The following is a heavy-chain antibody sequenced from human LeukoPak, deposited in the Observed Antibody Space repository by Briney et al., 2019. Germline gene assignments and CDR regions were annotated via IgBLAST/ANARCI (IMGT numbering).Heavy chain of an antibody. CDR3: AKSHHVTAIDY. CDR1: GFTFSHYG. D-gene: IGHD2-21*02. V-gene: IGHV3-23*01. J-gene: IGHJ4*02. CDR2: ISGSGGST. Sequence: PGGSLRLSCAASGFTFSHYGMTWVRQAPGKGLEWVSAISGSGGSTYYAGSVKGRFTISRDNSKNTLYLQMNSLRADGTAVYYCAKSHHVTAIDYWGQGTLVTVSS.